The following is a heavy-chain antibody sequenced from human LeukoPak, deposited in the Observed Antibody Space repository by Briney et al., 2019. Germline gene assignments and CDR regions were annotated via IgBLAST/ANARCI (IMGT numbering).Heavy chain of an antibody. Sequence: GGSLRLSCAASGFTFSSYAMSWVRQAPGKGLEWVSAISGSGGSTYYADSVKGRFTISRDNSKNTLYLQMNSLRAEDTAVYYCAKVRIRGIVVVPAAIDYWGQGTLVTVSS. CDR2: ISGSGGST. J-gene: IGHJ4*02. V-gene: IGHV3-23*01. CDR3: AKVRIRGIVVVPAAIDY. D-gene: IGHD2-2*01. CDR1: GFTFSSYA.